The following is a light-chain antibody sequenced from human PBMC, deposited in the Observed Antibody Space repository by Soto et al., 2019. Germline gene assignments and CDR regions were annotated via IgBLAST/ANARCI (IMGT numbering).Light chain of an antibody. CDR2: ATS. J-gene: IGKJ3*01. CDR1: QSVCSGC. V-gene: IGKV3-20*01. Sequence: EIVLTQSPGTLSVSPGERATLSCRASQSVCSGCLAWYQQRPGQSPRLLIYATSSRVTGIPVRFSGSGSGTDFILTITRLEPEDFAVYYCQHYGGSPPFTFGPGTKVDIK. CDR3: QHYGGSPPFT.